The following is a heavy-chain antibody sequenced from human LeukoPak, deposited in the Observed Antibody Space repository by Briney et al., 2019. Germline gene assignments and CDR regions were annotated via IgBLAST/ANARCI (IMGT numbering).Heavy chain of an antibody. CDR2: INWNGGST. Sequence: GGSLRLSCAASGFTFDDYGMSWVRQAPGKGLEWVSGINWNGGSTGYADSVKGRFTISRDNAKNSLYLQMNSLRAEDTALYCCAREVHYYGSGSYFPIDYWGQGTLVTVSS. CDR1: GFTFDDYG. J-gene: IGHJ4*02. D-gene: IGHD3-10*01. V-gene: IGHV3-20*04. CDR3: AREVHYYGSGSYFPIDY.